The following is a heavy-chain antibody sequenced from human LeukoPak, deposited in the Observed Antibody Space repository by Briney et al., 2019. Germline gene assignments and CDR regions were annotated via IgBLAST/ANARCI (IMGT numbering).Heavy chain of an antibody. CDR2: INPNNGGT. D-gene: IGHD5-12*01. CDR1: GYTFTGYF. Sequence: GASVKVSCKASGYTFTGYFLHWVRQAPGQGLEWMGWINPNNGGTDYTQKFQGRVTMTRDTSISTAYMDLSRLRSDDTAMYYCARGATTSWGADYFDFWGQGTLVTVSS. CDR3: ARGATTSWGADYFDF. J-gene: IGHJ4*02. V-gene: IGHV1-2*02.